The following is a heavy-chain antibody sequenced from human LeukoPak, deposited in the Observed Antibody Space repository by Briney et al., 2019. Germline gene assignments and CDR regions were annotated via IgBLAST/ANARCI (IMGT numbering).Heavy chain of an antibody. Sequence: SETLSLTCTVSGGSISSYYWSWIRQPAGKGLEWIGRIYTSGSTNYNPSLKSRVTMSVDTSKNQFSLKLSSVTAADTAVYYCAREGYPSSSWLYYYYMDVWGKGTTVTVSS. D-gene: IGHD6-13*01. J-gene: IGHJ6*03. CDR1: GGSISSYY. CDR3: AREGYPSSSWLYYYYMDV. CDR2: IYTSGST. V-gene: IGHV4-4*07.